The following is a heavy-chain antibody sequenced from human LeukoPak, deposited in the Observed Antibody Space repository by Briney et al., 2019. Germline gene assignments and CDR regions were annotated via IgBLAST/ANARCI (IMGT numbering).Heavy chain of an antibody. CDR3: ATLRLSDHFDY. D-gene: IGHD2-15*01. J-gene: IGHJ4*02. CDR1: GLTFSSYA. CDR2: ITDNGNTT. Sequence: QTGGSLRLSCAASGLTFSSYAMNWVRLAPGKGLEWVSAITDNGNTTYYADSVKGRFTISRDNSKNTLYLQMNSLRAEDTAVYYCATLRLSDHFDYWGQGTLVTVSS. V-gene: IGHV3-23*01.